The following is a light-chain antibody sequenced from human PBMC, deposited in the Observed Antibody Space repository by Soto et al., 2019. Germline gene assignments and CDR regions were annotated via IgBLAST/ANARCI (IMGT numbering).Light chain of an antibody. CDR2: EGH. Sequence: QSALAQPASVWGSPGQSITISCTGTSGFVGRFILASWYQQHRVKAPKVMISEGHRRPSRVHDRFSGSTSVNSASLKISGLQADDEADYYCCLYIGATTYVFGTGTKVTVL. J-gene: IGLJ1*01. CDR3: CLYIGATTYV. CDR1: SGFVGRFIL. V-gene: IGLV2-23*01.